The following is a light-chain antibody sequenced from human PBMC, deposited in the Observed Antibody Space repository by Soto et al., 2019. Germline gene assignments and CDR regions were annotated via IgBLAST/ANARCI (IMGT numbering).Light chain of an antibody. Sequence: AIRMTQSPSSLSASTGDRVTITCLASQDITSYLAWYQQKPGKAPKLLIYAASTLQSGVPSRFSGSGSGTDFTLTISCLPSADFATYYCHQYYSYPRMFGQGTKVEIK. J-gene: IGKJ1*01. CDR2: AAS. CDR3: HQYYSYPRM. CDR1: QDITSY. V-gene: IGKV1-8*01.